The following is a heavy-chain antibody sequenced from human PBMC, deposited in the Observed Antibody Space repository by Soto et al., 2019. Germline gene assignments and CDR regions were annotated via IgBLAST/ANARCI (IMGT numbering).Heavy chain of an antibody. Sequence: PSETLSLPYAVSAGSIGTYYWSWIRQPPGKGLEWIGDIYYSGSTIYNPSLKSRVSISVDTSKKQFSLKVTSVTAADTAVYYCARLNSGSFDYWGQGTRVTVSS. J-gene: IGHJ4*02. CDR3: ARLNSGSFDY. V-gene: IGHV4-59*01. CDR2: IYYSGST. D-gene: IGHD1-26*01. CDR1: AGSIGTYY.